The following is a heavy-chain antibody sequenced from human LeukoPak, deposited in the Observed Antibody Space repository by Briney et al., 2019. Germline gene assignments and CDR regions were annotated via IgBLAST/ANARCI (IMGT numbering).Heavy chain of an antibody. J-gene: IGHJ3*02. CDR2: IYYSGST. CDR3: ARDNVLGYCSGGSCYFAFDI. V-gene: IGHV4-30-4*01. Sequence: SQTLSLTCTVSGVSISSGDYYWSWIRQPPGKGLEWIGYIYYSGSTYYNPSLKSRVTISEDTSKNQFSLKLSSVTAADTAVYYCARDNVLGYCSGGSCYFAFDIWGQGTMVTVSS. CDR1: GVSISSGDYY. D-gene: IGHD2-15*01.